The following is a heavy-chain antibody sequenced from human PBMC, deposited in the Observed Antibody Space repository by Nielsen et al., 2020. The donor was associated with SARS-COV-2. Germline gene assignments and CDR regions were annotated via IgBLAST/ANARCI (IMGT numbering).Heavy chain of an antibody. CDR3: ARDYRILKYVFDY. V-gene: IGHV3-30-3*01. Sequence: GGSLRLSCAASGFTFSSYAMHWVRQAPGKGLEWMAVISYDGSNKYYADSVKGRFTISRDNSKNTLYLQMNSLRAEDTAVYYCARDYRILKYVFDYWGQGTLVTVSS. CDR2: ISYDGSNK. D-gene: IGHD3-16*01. J-gene: IGHJ4*02. CDR1: GFTFSSYA.